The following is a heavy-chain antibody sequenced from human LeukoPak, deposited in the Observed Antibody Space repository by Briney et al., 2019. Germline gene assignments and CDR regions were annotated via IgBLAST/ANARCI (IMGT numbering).Heavy chain of an antibody. J-gene: IGHJ4*02. V-gene: IGHV5-51*01. CDR3: VRFGLTSSLDY. D-gene: IGHD6-13*01. Sequence: RGESLKISCKISGYSLTDNWIGGVRPEPGKGLEWMGLIYPGDSDTRYSPSFQGQVTFSVDMSISTAYLQLSGLRASDTAIYYCVRFGLTSSLDYWGQGTLVTVSS. CDR2: IYPGDSDT. CDR1: GYSLTDNW.